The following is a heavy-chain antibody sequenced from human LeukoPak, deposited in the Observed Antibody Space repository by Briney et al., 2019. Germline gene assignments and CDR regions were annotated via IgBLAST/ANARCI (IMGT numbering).Heavy chain of an antibody. CDR1: GGTFSSYA. J-gene: IGHJ6*02. D-gene: IGHD1-26*01. CDR2: IIPILGIA. CDR3: ARDCGSYLNYYGMDV. Sequence: SVKVSCKASGGTFSSYAISWMRQAPGQGLEWMGRIIPILGIANYAQKFQGRVTITADKSTSTAYMELSSLRSEDTAVYYCARDCGSYLNYYGMDVWGQGTTVTVSS. V-gene: IGHV1-69*04.